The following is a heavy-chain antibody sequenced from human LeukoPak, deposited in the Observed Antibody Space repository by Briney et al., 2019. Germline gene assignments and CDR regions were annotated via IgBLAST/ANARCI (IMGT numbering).Heavy chain of an antibody. J-gene: IGHJ4*02. D-gene: IGHD3-16*01. CDR1: GYTFTGYY. Sequence: ASVKVSCKASGYTFTGYYMHWVRQAPGQGLEWMGWINPNSGGTNYAQKLQGRVTMTTDTSTSTAYMELRSLRSDDTAVYYCARLGHDYVWGSYPGVNAIDYWGQGTLVTVSS. CDR2: INPNSGGT. CDR3: ARLGHDYVWGSYPGVNAIDY. V-gene: IGHV1-2*02.